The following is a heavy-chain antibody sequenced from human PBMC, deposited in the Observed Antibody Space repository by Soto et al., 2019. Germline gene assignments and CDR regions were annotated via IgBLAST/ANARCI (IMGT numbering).Heavy chain of an antibody. CDR1: GGSISSSSYY. CDR2: IYYSGST. J-gene: IGHJ3*02. CDR3: ASVHNVIRILNAFDI. Sequence: QLQLQESGPGLVKPSETLSLTCTVSGGSISSSSYYWGWIRQPPGKGLEWIGSIYYSGSTYYNPSLKSRVTISVDTSKNQFSLKLSSVTAADTAVYYCASVHNVIRILNAFDIWGQGTMVTVSS. D-gene: IGHD3-9*01. V-gene: IGHV4-39*01.